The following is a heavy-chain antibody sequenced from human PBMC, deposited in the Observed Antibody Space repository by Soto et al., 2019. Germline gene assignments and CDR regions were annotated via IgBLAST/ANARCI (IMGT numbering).Heavy chain of an antibody. J-gene: IGHJ6*03. CDR2: IYYSGST. CDR3: ARAGSSWYYYYYYMDV. V-gene: IGHV4-31*03. CDR1: GGSISSGGYY. D-gene: IGHD6-13*01. Sequence: PSETLSLTCTVSGGSISSGGYYWSWIRQHPGKGLEWIGYIYYSGSTYYNPSLKSRVTISVDTSKNQFSLKLSSVTAADTAVYYCARAGSSWYYYYYYMDVWGKGTTVTVSS.